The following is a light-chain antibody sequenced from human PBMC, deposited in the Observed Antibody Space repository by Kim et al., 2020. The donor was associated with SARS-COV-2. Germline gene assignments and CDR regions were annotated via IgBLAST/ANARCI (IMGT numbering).Light chain of an antibody. CDR1: QRVTTIS. CDR2: GAS. Sequence: LSPVARATLSCSASQRVTTISLSWYQQKPDQAPRLLIYGASSSATDIPHRFSGTGSGTEFTLTISRLEPEDCAVYYCHQYGSSPHTFGQGTKLEI. J-gene: IGKJ2*01. V-gene: IGKV3-20*01. CDR3: HQYGSSPHT.